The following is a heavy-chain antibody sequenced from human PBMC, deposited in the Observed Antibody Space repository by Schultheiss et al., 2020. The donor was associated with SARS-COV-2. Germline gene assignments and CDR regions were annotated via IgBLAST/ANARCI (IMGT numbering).Heavy chain of an antibody. CDR2: IYYSGST. D-gene: IGHD3-10*01. J-gene: IGHJ5*02. CDR3: ARDMRGSGSYYTIHSNWFDP. Sequence: SETLSLTCTVSGGSISSGGYYWSWIRQPPGKGLEWIGYIYYSGSTYYNPSLKSRVTISVDTSKNQFSLKLSSVTAADTAVYYCARDMRGSGSYYTIHSNWFDPWGQGTLVTVSS. V-gene: IGHV4-61*08. CDR1: GGSISSGGYY.